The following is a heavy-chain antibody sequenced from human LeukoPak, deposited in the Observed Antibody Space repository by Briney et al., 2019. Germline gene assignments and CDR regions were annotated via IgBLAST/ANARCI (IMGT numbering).Heavy chain of an antibody. J-gene: IGHJ4*02. CDR1: GGSISTYY. CDR3: AREEALGSGSFDY. Sequence: SSETLSLTCTVSGGSISTYYWSWIRQPPGKGLEWIGYIYYSGSTSYNPSLKSRVTISVDTSKNQFSLKLSSVTAADTAVYYCAREEALGSGSFDYWGQGTLVTVSS. CDR2: IYYSGST. D-gene: IGHD1-26*01. V-gene: IGHV4-59*01.